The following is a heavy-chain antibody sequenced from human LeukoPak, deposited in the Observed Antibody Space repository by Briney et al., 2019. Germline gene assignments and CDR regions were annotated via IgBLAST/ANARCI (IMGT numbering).Heavy chain of an antibody. D-gene: IGHD6-19*01. CDR3: ARGGWFHDR. V-gene: IGHV4-59*01. Sequence: SETLSLTCSVSNGSISTTYWSWIRQPPGKGLEWIGNIHYSGNTNYNSSLKSRVTISVDTSKNQFSLKMISVTTADTAVYFCARGGWFHDRWGQGILATVSS. CDR2: IHYSGNT. J-gene: IGHJ5*02. CDR1: NGSISTTY.